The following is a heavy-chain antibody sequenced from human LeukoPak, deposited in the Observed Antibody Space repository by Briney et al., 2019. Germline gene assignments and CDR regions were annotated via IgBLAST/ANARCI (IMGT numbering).Heavy chain of an antibody. CDR3: AKDVQQWLVHEYYFDY. CDR2: ISGSGGST. D-gene: IGHD6-19*01. CDR1: GFTFSSYA. J-gene: IGHJ4*01. V-gene: IGHV3-23*01. Sequence: GGSLRLSCAASGFTFSSYAMSWVRQAPGKGLEWVSAISGSGGSTYYADSVKGRFTISRDNSKNTLYLQMNSLRAEDTAVYYCAKDVQQWLVHEYYFDYWGRGTLVTVSS.